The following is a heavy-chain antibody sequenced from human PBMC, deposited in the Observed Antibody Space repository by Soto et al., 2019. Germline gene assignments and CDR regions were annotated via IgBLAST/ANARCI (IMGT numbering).Heavy chain of an antibody. J-gene: IGHJ5*02. CDR1: GYSFTSYA. CDR2: ISAHSGNT. Sequence: QVQLEQSGAEVKKPGASVKVSCKASGYSFTSYAISWVRQAPGQGLEWMGWISAHSGNTNYAPKLQDRVTMTTDTPPITAYLERRRLRPDDTAIYYCARVSRDYDASRSGSHDHWGLGTLVTVSP. V-gene: IGHV1-18*01. D-gene: IGHD3-16*01. CDR3: ARVSRDYDASRSGSHDH.